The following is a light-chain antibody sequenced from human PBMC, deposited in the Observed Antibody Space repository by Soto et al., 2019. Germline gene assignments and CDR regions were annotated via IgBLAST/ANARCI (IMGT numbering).Light chain of an antibody. CDR2: SAS. CDR3: QQRDSWPLT. CDR1: QSVGSF. V-gene: IGKV3-11*01. Sequence: EIVLTQSPATLSLSPGERATLSCRASQSVGSFLAWYQQKPGHPPRLLIYSASDRATGIPDRFSGSGSGTYFTLTISNLEPEDFAVYYCQQRDSWPLTFGGGTRV. J-gene: IGKJ4*01.